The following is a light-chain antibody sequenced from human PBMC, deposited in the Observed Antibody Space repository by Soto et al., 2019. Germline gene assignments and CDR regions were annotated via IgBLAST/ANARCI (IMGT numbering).Light chain of an antibody. Sequence: QSALTQPASVSGSPGQSITISCTGTSSDVGSYNYVSWYQQHPAKAPKLVIYDVSNRPSGVSNRFSGSKSGNTASLTISGLQSEDEADYYCSSYTSSSTRVFGGGTQVTVL. V-gene: IGLV2-14*01. CDR2: DVS. J-gene: IGLJ3*02. CDR1: SSDVGSYNY. CDR3: SSYTSSSTRV.